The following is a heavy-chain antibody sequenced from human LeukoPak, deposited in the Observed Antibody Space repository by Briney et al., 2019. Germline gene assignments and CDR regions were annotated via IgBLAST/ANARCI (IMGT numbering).Heavy chain of an antibody. CDR1: GYTFTGYY. CDR3: ARVRKVVPAAWSWCDP. V-gene: IGHV1-2*02. Sequence: ASVKVSCKASGYTFTGYYMHWVRQAPGQGLEWMGWINPNSGGTNYAQKFQGRVTMTRDTSISTAYMELSRLRSDDTAVYYCARVRKVVPAAWSWCDPWGQGTLVTVSS. D-gene: IGHD2-2*01. J-gene: IGHJ5*02. CDR2: INPNSGGT.